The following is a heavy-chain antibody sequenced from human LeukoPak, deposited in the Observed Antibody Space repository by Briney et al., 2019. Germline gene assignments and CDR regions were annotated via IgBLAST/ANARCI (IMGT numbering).Heavy chain of an antibody. CDR3: AKGRVVAGSKSLTYHWLDP. J-gene: IGHJ5*02. D-gene: IGHD6-19*01. Sequence: ASVKVSCKASGYTFTCYYIHWVRQAPGQGLEWVGWINPNSGGAKYAKKFQDRVTMTRDTSISTAYMGLSRLRSDDTAVYYCAKGRVVAGSKSLTYHWLDPWGQGTLVTVSS. CDR1: GYTFTCYY. V-gene: IGHV1-2*02. CDR2: INPNSGGA.